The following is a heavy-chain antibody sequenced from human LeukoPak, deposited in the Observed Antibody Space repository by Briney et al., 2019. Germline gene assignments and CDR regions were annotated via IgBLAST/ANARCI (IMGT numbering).Heavy chain of an antibody. Sequence: SSETLSLTCAVYGGSFSGYYWSWIRQPPGKGLEWIGEINHSGSTNYNPSLKSRVTISVDTSKNQFSLKLSSVTAADTAVYYCARGPDTMIVVAAYGMDVWGQGTTVTVSS. V-gene: IGHV4-34*01. D-gene: IGHD3-22*01. CDR3: ARGPDTMIVVAAYGMDV. CDR2: INHSGST. J-gene: IGHJ6*02. CDR1: GGSFSGYY.